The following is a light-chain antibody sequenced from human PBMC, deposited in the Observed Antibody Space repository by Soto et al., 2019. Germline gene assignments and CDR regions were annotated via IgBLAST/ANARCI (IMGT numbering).Light chain of an antibody. CDR2: GTS. CDR3: QQYGSSLFT. CDR1: QSVSSKY. J-gene: IGKJ3*01. Sequence: EIVLTQSPGTLSLSQGEGATLSCRASQSVSSKYLAWYQQKPGQAPRVLIYGTSIRASGVPERFSGGGSGTDFTLTITRLEPEDFAVYYCQQYGSSLFTFGPGTKVDIK. V-gene: IGKV3-20*01.